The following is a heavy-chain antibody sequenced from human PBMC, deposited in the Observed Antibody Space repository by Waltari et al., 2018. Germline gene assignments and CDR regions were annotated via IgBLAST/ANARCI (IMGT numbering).Heavy chain of an antibody. CDR2: IYHSGST. V-gene: IGHV4-38-2*01. D-gene: IGHD6-6*01. Sequence: QVQLQESGPGLVKPSETLSLPCAVSGYSIRSGYSWGWIRTPPGKGLEWVGSIYHSGSTYYNPSLKSRVTISVDTSKNQFSLKLSSVTAADTAVYYCARQGEQLVNDYWGQGTLVTVSS. J-gene: IGHJ4*02. CDR3: ARQGEQLVNDY. CDR1: GYSIRSGYS.